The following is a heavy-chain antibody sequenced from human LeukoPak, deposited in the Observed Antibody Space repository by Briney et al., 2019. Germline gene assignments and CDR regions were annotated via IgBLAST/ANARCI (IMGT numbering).Heavy chain of an antibody. Sequence: GGSLRLSCAASGFTFSSYWMHWVRQAPGKGLVWVSRINSDGSSTSYADSVKGRFTISSDNSKNTLYLQMSSLRAEDTAVYFCAREALGGGGYWGQGTLVTVSS. V-gene: IGHV3-74*01. CDR1: GFTFSSYW. CDR3: AREALGGGGY. J-gene: IGHJ4*02. D-gene: IGHD3-10*01. CDR2: INSDGSST.